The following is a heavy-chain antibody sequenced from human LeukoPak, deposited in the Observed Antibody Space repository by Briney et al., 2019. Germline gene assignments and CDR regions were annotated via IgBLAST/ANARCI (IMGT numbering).Heavy chain of an antibody. CDR2: ISSSSSYI. CDR3: ARVEVLSSSWYYFDY. J-gene: IGHJ4*02. Sequence: GGSLRLSCAASGFTFSSYSMNWVRQAPGKGLEWVSSISSSSSYIYYADSVKGRFTISRDNAKNSLYLRMNSLRAEDTAVYYCARVEVLSSSWYYFDYWGQGTLVTVSS. D-gene: IGHD6-13*01. V-gene: IGHV3-21*01. CDR1: GFTFSSYS.